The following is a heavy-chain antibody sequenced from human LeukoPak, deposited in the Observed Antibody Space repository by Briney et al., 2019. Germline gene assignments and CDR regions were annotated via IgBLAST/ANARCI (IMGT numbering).Heavy chain of an antibody. V-gene: IGHV4-34*01. CDR3: ARDWSDP. CDR2: INHSGST. J-gene: IGHJ5*02. CDR1: GGSISSYH. Sequence: SETLSLTCTVSGGSISSYHWSWIRQPPGKGLEWIGEINHSGSTKYNPSLKSRVTISLDTSKNQFSLKLSSVTAADTAVYYCARDWSDPWGQGTLVTVSS.